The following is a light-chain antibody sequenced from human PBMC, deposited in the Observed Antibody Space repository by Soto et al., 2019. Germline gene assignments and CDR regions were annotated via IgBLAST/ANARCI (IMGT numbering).Light chain of an antibody. J-gene: IGLJ2*01. V-gene: IGLV2-8*01. CDR2: EVS. CDR3: GSYAGITTVV. CDR1: SRDIGTTNY. Sequence: QSALTQPPSASGAPGQSVTISCTGSSRDIGTTNYVSWYQHHPGKAPKLMIYEVSKRPSGVPDRFSGSASGNTASLTVSGLQAEDEADYYCGSYAGITTVVLVGGTKLTVL.